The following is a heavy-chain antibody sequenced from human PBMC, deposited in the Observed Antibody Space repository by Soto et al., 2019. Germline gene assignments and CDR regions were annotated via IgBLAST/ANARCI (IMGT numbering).Heavy chain of an antibody. CDR2: IGISSSYI. J-gene: IGHJ3*02. CDR1: EFTFSSYS. Sequence: EVQLVESGGGLVKPGGSLRLSCAASEFTFSSYSMNWVRQAPGKGLEWVSSIGISSSYIYYADSVKGRFIISRDNAKNSLYLQMNSLRAEDTAVYYCTSTMVGAFDIWGQGTMVTVSS. CDR3: TSTMVGAFDI. D-gene: IGHD3-10*02. V-gene: IGHV3-21*01.